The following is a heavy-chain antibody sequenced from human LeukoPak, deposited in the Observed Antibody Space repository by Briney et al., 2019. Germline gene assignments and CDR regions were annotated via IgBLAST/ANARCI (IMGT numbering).Heavy chain of an antibody. V-gene: IGHV3-74*01. J-gene: IGHJ4*02. CDR3: ARPWNY. CDR2: ITSDGTST. D-gene: IGHD1-1*01. CDR1: GFTFSSYW. Sequence: GGSLRLSCAASGFTFSSYWMYWVRQAPGMGLVWVSRITSDGTSTSYADSVKGRFTISRDNAKNTLYLQMNSLRAEDTAVYFCARPWNYWGQGALVTVSS.